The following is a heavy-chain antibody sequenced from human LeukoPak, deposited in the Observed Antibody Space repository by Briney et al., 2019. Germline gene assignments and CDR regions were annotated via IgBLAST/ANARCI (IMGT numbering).Heavy chain of an antibody. Sequence: SETLSLTCTVSGGSISIYYWSWIRQPPGKGLEWIGYIHYSGSTNYNPSLKSRVTILVDTSKNQFSLKLSSVTAADTAVYYCARLSSDVDIWGQGTMVTVSS. V-gene: IGHV4-59*01. CDR1: GGSISIYY. D-gene: IGHD3-10*01. J-gene: IGHJ3*02. CDR3: ARLSSDVDI. CDR2: IHYSGST.